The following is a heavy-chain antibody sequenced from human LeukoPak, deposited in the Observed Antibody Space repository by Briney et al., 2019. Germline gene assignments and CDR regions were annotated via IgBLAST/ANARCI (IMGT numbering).Heavy chain of an antibody. CDR1: GFDVSSNS. CDR3: ARGGYDFWSGSSAFDI. D-gene: IGHD3-3*01. V-gene: IGHV3-21*01. Sequence: PGGSLRLSCAASGFDVSSNSMSWVRQAPGKGLEWVSSISSSSSYIYYADSVKGRFTISRDSAKNSLYLQMNSLRAEDTAVYYCARGGYDFWSGSSAFDIWGQGTMVTVSS. J-gene: IGHJ3*02. CDR2: ISSSSSYI.